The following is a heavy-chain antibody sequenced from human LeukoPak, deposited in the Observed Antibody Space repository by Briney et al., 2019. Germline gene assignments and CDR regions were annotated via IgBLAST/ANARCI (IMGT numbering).Heavy chain of an antibody. J-gene: IGHJ1*01. CDR3: AREWVAVTGVLEP. V-gene: IGHV4-61*02. CDR1: GDSISNDLYY. Sequence: SETLSLTCTVSGDSISNDLYYWTWIRQPAGKEPEWIGRIYKSGSTNYNPSLESRITMSVDTSKNEFSLRLSSVTAADTALYYCAREWVAVTGVLEPWGQGTLVTVSS. CDR2: IYKSGST. D-gene: IGHD6-19*01.